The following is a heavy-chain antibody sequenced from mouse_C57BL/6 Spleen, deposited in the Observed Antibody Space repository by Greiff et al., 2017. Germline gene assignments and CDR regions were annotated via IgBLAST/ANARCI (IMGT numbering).Heavy chain of an antibody. D-gene: IGHD1-1*01. Sequence: VQLQQSGPELVKPGASVKISCKASGYSFTDYNMNWVKQSNGKSLEWIGVINPNYGTTSYNQKFKGKATLTVDQTSSTAYMQLNSLTSEDSAVYYCAGGYYYGSSYGGYFDVWGTGTTVTVSS. J-gene: IGHJ1*03. CDR1: GYSFTDYN. CDR3: AGGYYYGSSYGGYFDV. V-gene: IGHV1-39*01. CDR2: INPNYGTT.